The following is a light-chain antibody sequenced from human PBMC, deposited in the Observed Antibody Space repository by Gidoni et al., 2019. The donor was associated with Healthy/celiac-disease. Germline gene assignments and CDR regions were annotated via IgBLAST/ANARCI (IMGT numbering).Light chain of an antibody. J-gene: IGLJ1*01. Sequence: QSVLTQPAPGAGAPGQRVTIDCTGSSCNTGAGYDVHWYQQLPGTAPKLLIYGNSNRPSGVPVRFSGSKSGTSASLSITGLQAEDEADYYCQSYDSSLSAFYVFGTGTKVTVL. CDR2: GNS. CDR1: SCNTGAGYD. V-gene: IGLV1-40*01. CDR3: QSYDSSLSAFYV.